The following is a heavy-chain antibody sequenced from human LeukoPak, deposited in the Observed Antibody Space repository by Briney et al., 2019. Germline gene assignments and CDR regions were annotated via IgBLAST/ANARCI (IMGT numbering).Heavy chain of an antibody. V-gene: IGHV1-2*02. Sequence: ASVKVSCKASGYSFTGHYMHWVRQAPGQGLEWMGWINPNSGGTNYAQKFQGRVTMTRDTSISTAYMELSRLRSDDTAVYYCARGNWRVRGVIIMRFDPWGQGTLVTVSS. CDR1: GYSFTGHY. CDR2: INPNSGGT. J-gene: IGHJ5*02. D-gene: IGHD3-10*01. CDR3: ARGNWRVRGVIIMRFDP.